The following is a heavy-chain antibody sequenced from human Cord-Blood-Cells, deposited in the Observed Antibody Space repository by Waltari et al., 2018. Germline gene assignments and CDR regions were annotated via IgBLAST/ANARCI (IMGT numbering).Heavy chain of an antibody. CDR3: ARDQDIVVVPAALDY. CDR2: INPSGGST. D-gene: IGHD2-2*01. J-gene: IGHJ4*02. V-gene: IGHV1-46*01. CDR1: GYTFTSYY. Sequence: QVQLVQSGAEVKKPGASVKVSCKASGYTFTSYYMHWVRPAPGQGLEWMGIINPSGGSTSYAQKFQGRVTMTRDTSTSTVYMELSSLRSEDTAVYYCARDQDIVVVPAALDYWGQGTLVTVSS.